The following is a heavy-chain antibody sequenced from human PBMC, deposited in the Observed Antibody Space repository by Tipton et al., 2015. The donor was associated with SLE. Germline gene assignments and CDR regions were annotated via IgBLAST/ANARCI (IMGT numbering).Heavy chain of an antibody. CDR2: IYYSGST. V-gene: IGHV4-59*12. J-gene: IGHJ2*01. D-gene: IGHD6-19*01. CDR1: GGSISSYY. Sequence: TLFLTCTVSGGSISSYYWSWIRQPPGKGLEWIGYIYYSGSTNYNPSLKSRVTISVDTSKNQFSLKLSSVTAADTAVYYCARRTVGYFDLWGRGTLVTVSS. CDR3: ARRTVGYFDL.